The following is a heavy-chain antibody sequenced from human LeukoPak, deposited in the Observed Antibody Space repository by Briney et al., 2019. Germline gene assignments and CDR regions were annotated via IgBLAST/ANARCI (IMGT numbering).Heavy chain of an antibody. CDR3: ARRAVTTGYFDY. D-gene: IGHD4-17*01. J-gene: IGHJ4*02. CDR1: GYSFTSYW. CDR2: IYPGDFDT. Sequence: GESLKISCKGSGYSFTSYWIAWVRQMPGKGLGWMGIIYPGDFDTRYSPSFQGQVTISADKSISTAYLQWSSLKASDTAVYYCARRAVTTGYFDYWGQGSLVTVSS. V-gene: IGHV5-51*01.